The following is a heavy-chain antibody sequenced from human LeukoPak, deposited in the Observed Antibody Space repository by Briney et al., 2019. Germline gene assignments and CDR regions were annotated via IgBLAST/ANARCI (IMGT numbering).Heavy chain of an antibody. CDR2: ISAYNGNT. Sequence: GASVKVSCKASGYTFTSYGISWVRQAPGQGLEWMGWISAYNGNTNYAQKLQGRVTMTTDTSTSTAYMELRSLRSDDTAVYYCARVKSSWYEGLQNWYFDLWGRGTLVTVSS. V-gene: IGHV1-18*01. J-gene: IGHJ2*01. D-gene: IGHD6-13*01. CDR1: GYTFTSYG. CDR3: ARVKSSWYEGLQNWYFDL.